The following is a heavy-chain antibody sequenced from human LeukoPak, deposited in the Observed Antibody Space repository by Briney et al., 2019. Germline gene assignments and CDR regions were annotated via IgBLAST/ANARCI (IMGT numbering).Heavy chain of an antibody. CDR3: ARGARRSGSYYLFSPPGYFDY. CDR2: INHSGST. D-gene: IGHD1-26*01. J-gene: IGHJ4*02. CDR1: GGSFSGYY. V-gene: IGHV4-34*01. Sequence: SETLSLTCAVYGGSFSGYYWSWIRQPPGKGLEWIGEINHSGSTNYNPSLKSRVTISVDTSKNQFSLKLSSVTAADTAVYYCARGARRSGSYYLFSPPGYFDYWGQGTLVTVSS.